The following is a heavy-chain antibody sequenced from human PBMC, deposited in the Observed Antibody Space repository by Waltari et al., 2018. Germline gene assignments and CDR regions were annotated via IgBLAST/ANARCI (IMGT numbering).Heavy chain of an antibody. Sequence: VQLLESGGDLIQPGGSLRLSCAASGFTFSHFAMTWVRQAPGKGLGWLSSISGSGGTSYYTDSVTGRFTISRDNSENTLYLHMNSLRAEDSAIYYCAKDRGSGRIYFDSWGRGTLVAVSS. D-gene: IGHD3-10*01. CDR3: AKDRGSGRIYFDS. V-gene: IGHV3-23*01. CDR1: GFTFSHFA. CDR2: ISGSGGTS. J-gene: IGHJ4*02.